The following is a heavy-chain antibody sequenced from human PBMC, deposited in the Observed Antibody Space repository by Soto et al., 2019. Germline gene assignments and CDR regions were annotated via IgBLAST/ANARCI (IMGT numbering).Heavy chain of an antibody. CDR2: IYYSGST. J-gene: IGHJ5*02. Sequence: SETLSLTCTVSGGSISSYYWSWIRQPPGKGLEWIGYIYYSGSTNYNPSLKSRVTISVDTSKNQFSLKLSSVTAADTAVYYCARVIVVVVAATAWFDPWGQGTLVTVSS. CDR1: GGSISSYY. D-gene: IGHD2-15*01. V-gene: IGHV4-59*01. CDR3: ARVIVVVVAATAWFDP.